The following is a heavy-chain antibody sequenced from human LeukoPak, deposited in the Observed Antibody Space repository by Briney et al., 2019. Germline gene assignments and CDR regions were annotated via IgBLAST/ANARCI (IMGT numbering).Heavy chain of an antibody. CDR2: IYYTGST. V-gene: IGHV4-59*08. CDR3: ARYLAAGYFDL. CDR1: GGSIVSYY. D-gene: IGHD6-25*01. J-gene: IGHJ2*01. Sequence: TTSETLSLTCTVSGGSIVSYYWSWIRQPPGKGLEWIGYIYYTGSTNYNPSLKSRVTISVDTSKNQFSLKLSSVTAADTAVYYRARYLAAGYFDLWGRGTLVTVSS.